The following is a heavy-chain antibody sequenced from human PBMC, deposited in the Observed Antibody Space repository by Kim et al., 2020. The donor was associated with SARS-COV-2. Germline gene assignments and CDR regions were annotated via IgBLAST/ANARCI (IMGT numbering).Heavy chain of an antibody. CDR3: ARSSGYDYFLGTLNFDY. D-gene: IGHD5-12*01. Sequence: GKGRFTISRDNAKNSLYLQMNSLRAEDTAVYYCARSSGYDYFLGTLNFDYWGQGTLVTVSS. V-gene: IGHV3-7*04. J-gene: IGHJ4*02.